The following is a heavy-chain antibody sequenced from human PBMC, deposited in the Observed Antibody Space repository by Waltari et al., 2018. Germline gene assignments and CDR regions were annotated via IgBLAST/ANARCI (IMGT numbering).Heavy chain of an antibody. D-gene: IGHD3-22*01. CDR2: IKKDGSEE. CDR1: GFTLSSYW. Sequence: EVQLVASGGGLVQPGGSLTLACAASGFTLSSYWMGWVRQAPGKGLEWVANIKKDGSEEYYVDSVRGRFTISRDNAKNSLYLQMNSLRPEDTAVYYCARDQWFAFDIWGQGTMVTVSS. J-gene: IGHJ3*02. CDR3: ARDQWFAFDI. V-gene: IGHV3-7*01.